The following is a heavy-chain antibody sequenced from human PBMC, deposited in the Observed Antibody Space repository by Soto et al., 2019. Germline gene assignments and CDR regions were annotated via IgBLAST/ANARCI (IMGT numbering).Heavy chain of an antibody. J-gene: IGHJ3*02. Sequence: QVQLVQSGAEVKKPGSSVKVSCKASGGTFSSYTISWVRQAPGQGLEWMGRIIPILGIANYAQKFQGRVTITADKSTSTAYMEVSSPRSEDTAVYYFARGNSGSYYRPAAFDIWGQGTMVTVSS. D-gene: IGHD1-26*01. CDR2: IIPILGIA. CDR3: ARGNSGSYYRPAAFDI. CDR1: GGTFSSYT. V-gene: IGHV1-69*02.